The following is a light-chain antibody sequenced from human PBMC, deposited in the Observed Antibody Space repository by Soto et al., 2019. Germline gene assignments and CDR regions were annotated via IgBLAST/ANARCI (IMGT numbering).Light chain of an antibody. Sequence: QSALTQPASVSGSPGQSITISCTGASSDVGGYNYVSWYQHHPGKAPKLMIYDVSNRPSGVSNRFSDSKSGNTAPLIISGLQAEDEADYYCSSYTRSSTLFGGGTKLTVL. CDR1: SSDVGGYNY. J-gene: IGLJ2*01. V-gene: IGLV2-14*03. CDR3: SSYTRSSTL. CDR2: DVS.